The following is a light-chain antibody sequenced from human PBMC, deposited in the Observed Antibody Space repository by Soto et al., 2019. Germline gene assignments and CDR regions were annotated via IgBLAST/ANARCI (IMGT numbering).Light chain of an antibody. CDR2: DAS. Sequence: DILLTQSPATLSLSLGERVTLSCRASQSVGTSFGWYQQKPGKAPRLLIYDASNRPTGIPARFSGSGSGTDFTLTISSLVPEDFAVYYCQQRYNWPQWTFGQGTKVDIK. V-gene: IGKV3-11*01. CDR1: QSVGTS. CDR3: QQRYNWPQWT. J-gene: IGKJ1*01.